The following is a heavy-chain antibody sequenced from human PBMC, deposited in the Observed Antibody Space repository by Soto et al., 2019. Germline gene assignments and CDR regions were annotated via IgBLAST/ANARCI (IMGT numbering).Heavy chain of an antibody. J-gene: IGHJ4*02. D-gene: IGHD3-16*01. CDR3: AGWGTTWDLDV. Sequence: QVQLVESGGGVVQPGTSLRVSCVGSGFTFRSYGIHWVRQAPGKGLEWVALTSYDGSDKYDCDYGRVRFTISRDNYRNTADLQMDNMRRDDKALYYCAGWGTTWDLDVWGQGTLVAVSS. V-gene: IGHV3-30*19. CDR2: TSYDGSDK. CDR1: GFTFRSYG.